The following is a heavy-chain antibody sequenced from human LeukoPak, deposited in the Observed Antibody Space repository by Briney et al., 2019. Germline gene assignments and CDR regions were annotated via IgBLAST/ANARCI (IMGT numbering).Heavy chain of an antibody. D-gene: IGHD1-1*01. Sequence: SETLSLTCTVSGGSISSSSYYWGWIRQPPGKGLEWIGSIYYSGSTYYNPSLKSRVTISVDTSKNQFSLKLSSVTAADTAVYYCARLQYERMDVWGKGTTVTISS. CDR3: ARLQYERMDV. V-gene: IGHV4-39*01. CDR2: IYYSGST. CDR1: GGSISSSSYY. J-gene: IGHJ6*04.